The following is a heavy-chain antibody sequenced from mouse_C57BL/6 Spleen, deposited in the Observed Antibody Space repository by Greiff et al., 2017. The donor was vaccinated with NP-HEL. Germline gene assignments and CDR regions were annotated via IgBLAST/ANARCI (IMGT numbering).Heavy chain of an antibody. D-gene: IGHD2-1*01. CDR3: ARFLYGNDAMDY. CDR2: IYPGSGST. V-gene: IGHV1-55*01. CDR1: GYTFTSYW. J-gene: IGHJ4*01. Sequence: QVQLKQPGAELVKPGASVKMSCKASGYTFTSYWITWVKQRPGQGLEWIGDIYPGSGSTNYNEKFKSKATLTVDTSSSTAYMQLRSLTSEDSAVYYCARFLYGNDAMDYWGQGTSVTVSS.